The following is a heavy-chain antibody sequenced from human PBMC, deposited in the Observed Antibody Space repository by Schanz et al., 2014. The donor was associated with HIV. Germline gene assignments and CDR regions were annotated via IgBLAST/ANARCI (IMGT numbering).Heavy chain of an antibody. D-gene: IGHD1-26*01. Sequence: EVQLVESGGGVVQPGGSLRLSCAASGFTFSNFAMSWVRQAPGRGLEWVSTVIGSGVRTIYADSVKGRFTISRDNSKNTLSLHMNSLRVEDTAVYYCAKAKGSYSATTFYFDFWGQGTLVTVSS. V-gene: IGHV3-23*04. J-gene: IGHJ4*02. CDR3: AKAKGSYSATTFYFDF. CDR2: VIGSGVRT. CDR1: GFTFSNFA.